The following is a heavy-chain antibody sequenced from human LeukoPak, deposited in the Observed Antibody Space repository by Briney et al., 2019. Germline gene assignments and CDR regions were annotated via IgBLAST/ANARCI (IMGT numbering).Heavy chain of an antibody. CDR1: GFTFSSYS. D-gene: IGHD1-26*01. Sequence: GGSLRLSCAASGFTFSSYSMNWVRQAPGKGLEWVANIDQDGSENYYVDSVKGRFTISRDNARNSLYLQMNSLRAEDTAVYYCARDKIVGATHFDYWGQGTLVTVSS. CDR2: IDQDGSEN. V-gene: IGHV3-7*01. J-gene: IGHJ4*02. CDR3: ARDKIVGATHFDY.